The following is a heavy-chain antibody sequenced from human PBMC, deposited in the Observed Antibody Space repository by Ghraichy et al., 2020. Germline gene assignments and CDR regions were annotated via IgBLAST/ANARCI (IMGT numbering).Heavy chain of an antibody. J-gene: IGHJ4*02. CDR1: GGSFSDYY. CDR2: INHNGST. V-gene: IGHV4-34*01. D-gene: IGHD3-3*01. CDR3: ARSRGVVKYIMTY. Sequence: SETLSLTCAVYGGSFSDYYWIWIRQPPGKGLEWIGEINHNGSTNYNPSLKSRVTISVDTSKNQFSLKLSSVTAADTAMYYCARSRGVVKYIMTYWGQGTLVTVSS.